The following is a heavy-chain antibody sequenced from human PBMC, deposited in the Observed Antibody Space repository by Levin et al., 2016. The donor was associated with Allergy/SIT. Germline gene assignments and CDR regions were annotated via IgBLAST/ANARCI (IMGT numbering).Heavy chain of an antibody. CDR3: AKGHWWVDP. CDR2: INPDGSEK. V-gene: IGHV3-7*03. CDR1: GFTFSTHW. J-gene: IGHJ5*01. Sequence: GGSLRLSCATTGFTFSTHWMTWARQTPGKGLQWVAHINPDGSEKDYVDSVKGRFSISRDNAKNVLYLQMDSLRGDDSAVYYCAKGHWWVDPWGQGTLVTVSS.